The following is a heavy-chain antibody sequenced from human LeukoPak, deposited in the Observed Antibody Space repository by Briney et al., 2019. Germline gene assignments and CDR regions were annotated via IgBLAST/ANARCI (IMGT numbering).Heavy chain of an antibody. J-gene: IGHJ5*02. CDR3: ARGDGSSYNWFDP. D-gene: IGHD6-13*01. CDR1: GGSISSNSYY. CDR2: MYYRGTT. Sequence: SETLSLTCTVSGGSISSNSYYWGWIRQPPGKGLEWIGSMYYRGTTYYNPSLKSRVTMSVDTSKNQFSLRLSSVTAADTAVYYCARGDGSSYNWFDPWGQGTLVTVSS. V-gene: IGHV4-39*01.